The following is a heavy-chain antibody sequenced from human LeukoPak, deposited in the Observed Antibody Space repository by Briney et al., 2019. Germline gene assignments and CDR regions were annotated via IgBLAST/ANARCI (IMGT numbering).Heavy chain of an antibody. D-gene: IGHD2-2*03. V-gene: IGHV3-48*02. J-gene: IGHJ4*02. CDR2: ISGCGTTT. CDR1: GFSFKTYS. CDR3: ARNDIYYQGNNGYETLFDY. Sequence: GGSLRMSCAASGFSFKTYSLNWVRHNPGQCMHWLAYISGCGTTTFYADSLRGRFSISRDNARNLLFLQMNSLSDGDTAVYFCARNDIYYQGNNGYETLFDYWGQGTPVTVSS.